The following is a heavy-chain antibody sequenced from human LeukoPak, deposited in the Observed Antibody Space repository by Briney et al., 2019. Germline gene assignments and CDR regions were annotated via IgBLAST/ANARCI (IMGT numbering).Heavy chain of an antibody. CDR3: ARDVYGLDV. CDR2: TNVSGGGT. CDR1: GYTFTSYY. Sequence: ASVRVSCKASGYTFTSYYIHWVRQAPGQGLEWMGVTNVSGGGTTYAQRFQGRVTMTRDTSTSTVYMELSSLRSDDTAVYYCARDVYGLDVWGQGTTVTVSS. V-gene: IGHV1-46*01. J-gene: IGHJ6*02.